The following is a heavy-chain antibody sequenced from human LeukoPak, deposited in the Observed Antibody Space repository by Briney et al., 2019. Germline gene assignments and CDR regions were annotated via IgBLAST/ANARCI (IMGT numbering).Heavy chain of an antibody. CDR2: TKFDESNK. CDR1: GFIFSSCG. V-gene: IGHV3-30*02. J-gene: IGHJ6*03. D-gene: IGHD2-8*01. CDR3: AKQMVEGRHRYYMDV. Sequence: GGSLRLSCAASGFIFSSCGIHWVRQAPGKGLEWVAFTKFDESNKYYADSVKGRFTISRDNSKNTLYLQMNSLRGEDTAVYFCAKQMVEGRHRYYMDVWGNGTTVTVSS.